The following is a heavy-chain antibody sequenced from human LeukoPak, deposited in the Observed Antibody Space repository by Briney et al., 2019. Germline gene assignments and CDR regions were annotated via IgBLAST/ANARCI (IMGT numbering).Heavy chain of an antibody. CDR1: GLTFSSYA. V-gene: IGHV3-23*01. CDR3: PKGPCQGPFDY. J-gene: IGHJ4*02. Sequence: GGSLRLSCAASGLTFSSYAMSWVRQVPGKGLEWVSTVSGTSRNTYYADSVKGRFTIFRDDSKNTLYLQMNSLRAEDTAVYYCPKGPCQGPFDYWAQETLVTVSS. CDR2: VSGTSRNT.